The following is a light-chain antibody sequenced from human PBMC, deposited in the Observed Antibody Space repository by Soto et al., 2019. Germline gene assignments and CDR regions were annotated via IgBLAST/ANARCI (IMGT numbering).Light chain of an antibody. CDR2: GAS. J-gene: IGKJ2*01. CDR1: QSVSSN. V-gene: IGKV3-15*01. Sequence: EIVMTQSSATLSVSPGERATLSCRASQSVSSNLAWYQQKPGQAPRLLIYGASTRATGIPARFSGSGSGTEFTLTISSLQSEAFAVYYCQQYNNWPRTFGQGTKLEIK. CDR3: QQYNNWPRT.